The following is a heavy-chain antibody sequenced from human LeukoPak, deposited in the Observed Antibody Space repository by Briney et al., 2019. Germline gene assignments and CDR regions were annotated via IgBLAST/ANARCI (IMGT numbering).Heavy chain of an antibody. V-gene: IGHV1-18*01. Sequence: ASVKVSCKASGYTFNKFGITWVRQAPGQGLECMGRISAYNGKTKYTQKFQDRVTMTTDASTTTAYMELRSLRFDDTAVYYCARAEDPAMVNVGDYYYYAMDIWGQGTTVTVSS. CDR3: ARAEDPAMVNVGDYYYYAMDI. CDR2: ISAYNGKT. D-gene: IGHD5-18*01. J-gene: IGHJ6*02. CDR1: GYTFNKFG.